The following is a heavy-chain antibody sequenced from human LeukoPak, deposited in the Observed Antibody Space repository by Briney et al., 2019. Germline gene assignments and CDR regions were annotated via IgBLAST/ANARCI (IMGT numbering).Heavy chain of an antibody. D-gene: IGHD6-13*01. Sequence: PSQTLSLTCTVSGGSISSGGYYWSWIRQHPGKGREWIGYIYYSGSTYYNPSLKSRVTISVDTSKNQFSLKLSSVTAADTAVYYCARTRAADTVVLWYFDLWGRGTLVTVSS. V-gene: IGHV4-31*03. CDR1: GGSISSGGYY. CDR3: ARTRAADTVVLWYFDL. CDR2: IYYSGST. J-gene: IGHJ2*01.